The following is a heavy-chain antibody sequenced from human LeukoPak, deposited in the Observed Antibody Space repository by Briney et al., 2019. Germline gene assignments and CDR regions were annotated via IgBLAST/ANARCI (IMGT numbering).Heavy chain of an antibody. J-gene: IGHJ2*01. CDR3: ARDPEGFDL. CDR2: INHSGST. V-gene: IGHV4-34*01. Sequence: SETLSLTCAVYGGSFSGYYWSWIRQPPGKGLEWIGEINHSGSTNYNPSLKSRVTISVDTSKNQSSLKLSSVTAADTAVYYCARDPEGFDLWGRGTLATVSS. CDR1: GGSFSGYY.